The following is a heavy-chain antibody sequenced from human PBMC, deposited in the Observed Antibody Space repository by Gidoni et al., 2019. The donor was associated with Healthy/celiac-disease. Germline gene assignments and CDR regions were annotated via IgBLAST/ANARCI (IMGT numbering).Heavy chain of an antibody. V-gene: IGHV3-30*18. CDR2: ISYDGSNK. CDR1: GFTFSSYG. Sequence: QVQLVESGGGVVQPGRSLRLSCAASGFTFSSYGMHWVRQAPGKRLEWVAVISYDGSNKYYADSVKGRFTISRDNSKNTLYLQMNSLRAEDTAVYYCAKSSSYDFWSGLFDYWGQGTLVTVSS. J-gene: IGHJ4*02. D-gene: IGHD3-3*01. CDR3: AKSSSYDFWSGLFDY.